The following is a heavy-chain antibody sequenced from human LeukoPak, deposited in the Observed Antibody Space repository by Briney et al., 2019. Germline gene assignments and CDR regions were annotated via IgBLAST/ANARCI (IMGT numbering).Heavy chain of an antibody. CDR3: ARFDRSAAYYGMDV. V-gene: IGHV4-30-4*01. J-gene: IGHJ6*02. Sequence: PSQTLSLTCTVSGGSISSGDYYWSWIRQPPGKGLEWIGYIYYSGSTYYNPSLKSRVTISVDTSKNQFSLKLSSVTAADTAVYYCARFDRSAAYYGMDVWGQGTTVTVSS. CDR1: GGSISSGDYY. D-gene: IGHD2-2*01. CDR2: IYYSGST.